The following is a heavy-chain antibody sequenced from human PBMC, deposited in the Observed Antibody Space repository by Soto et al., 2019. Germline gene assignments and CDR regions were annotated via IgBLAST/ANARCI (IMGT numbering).Heavy chain of an antibody. CDR1: GVSISCSTYY. J-gene: IGHJ4*02. D-gene: IGHD2-8*02. CDR2: FYFGGST. V-gene: IGHV4-39*02. CDR3: AREKITGLFDY. Sequence: SETLYLTCTVHGVSISCSTYYRGWIRQPPGKGLEWIGRFYFGGSTYYNPSLKSRVTIAVDTSKNQFSLKLTSVTAADTAVYYCAREKITGLFDYWGQGTLVTVS.